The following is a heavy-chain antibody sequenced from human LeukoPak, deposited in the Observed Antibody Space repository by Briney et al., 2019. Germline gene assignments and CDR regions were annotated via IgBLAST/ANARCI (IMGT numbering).Heavy chain of an antibody. CDR2: IYYSGST. J-gene: IGHJ3*02. CDR1: GGSISSYY. D-gene: IGHD2-15*01. V-gene: IGHV4-59*12. Sequence: SETLSLTCTVSGGSISSYYWSWIRQPPGKGLEWIGYIYYSGSTNYNPSLKSRVTISVDTSKNQFSLKLSSVTAADTAVYYCAGGRRYCSGGSCFDDAFDIWGQGTMVTVSS. CDR3: AGGRRYCSGGSCFDDAFDI.